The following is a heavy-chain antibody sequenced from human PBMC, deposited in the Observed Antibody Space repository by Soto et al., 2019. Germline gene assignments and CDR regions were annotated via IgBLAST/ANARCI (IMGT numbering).Heavy chain of an antibody. CDR3: ARDNAGATRIWGYYYGMDV. D-gene: IGHD5-12*01. J-gene: IGHJ6*02. CDR2: IWYDGSNK. CDR1: GFTFSSYG. V-gene: IGHV3-33*01. Sequence: GGSLRLSCAASGFTFSSYGMHWVRQAPGKGLEWVAVIWYDGSNKYYADSVKGRFTISRDNSKNTLYLQMNSLRAEDTAVYYCARDNAGATRIWGYYYGMDVWGQGTTVTVSS.